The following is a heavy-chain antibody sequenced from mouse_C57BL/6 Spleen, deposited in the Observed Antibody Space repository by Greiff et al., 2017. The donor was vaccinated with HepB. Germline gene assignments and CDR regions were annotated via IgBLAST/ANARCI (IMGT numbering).Heavy chain of an antibody. CDR1: GYTFTNYW. V-gene: IGHV1-63*01. J-gene: IGHJ2*01. CDR2: IYPGGGYT. Sequence: VQLQQSGAELVRPGTSVKMSCKASGYTFTNYWIGWAKQRPGHGLEWIGDIYPGGGYTNYNEKFKGKATLTADKSSSTAYMQFSSLTSEDSAIYYCARSITTVVGGFDYWGQGTTLTVSS. D-gene: IGHD1-1*01. CDR3: ARSITTVVGGFDY.